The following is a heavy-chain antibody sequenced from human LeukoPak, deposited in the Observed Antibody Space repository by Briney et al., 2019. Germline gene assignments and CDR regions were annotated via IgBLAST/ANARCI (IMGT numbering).Heavy chain of an antibody. Sequence: SVKVSCKASGGTFSSYAISWVRQAPGQGLEWMGRIIPIFGIANYAQKFQSRVTITADKSTSTAYMELSSLRSEDTAVYYCARVGSSLGHWGQGTLVTVSS. D-gene: IGHD6-19*01. V-gene: IGHV1-69*04. J-gene: IGHJ4*02. CDR1: GGTFSSYA. CDR3: ARVGSSLGH. CDR2: IIPIFGIA.